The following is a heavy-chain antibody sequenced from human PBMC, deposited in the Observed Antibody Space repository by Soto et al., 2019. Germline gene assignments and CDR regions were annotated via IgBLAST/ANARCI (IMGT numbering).Heavy chain of an antibody. CDR2: ISYDGSNK. D-gene: IGHD2-21*01. J-gene: IGHJ4*02. V-gene: IGHV3-30-3*01. CDR3: AKDRSRVFPDY. Sequence: GGSLRLSCAASGFTFSSYAMHWVRQAPGKGLEWVAVISYDGSNKYYADSVKGRFTISRDNSKNTLYLQMNSLRAEDTAVYYCAKDRSRVFPDYWGQGTLVTVSS. CDR1: GFTFSSYA.